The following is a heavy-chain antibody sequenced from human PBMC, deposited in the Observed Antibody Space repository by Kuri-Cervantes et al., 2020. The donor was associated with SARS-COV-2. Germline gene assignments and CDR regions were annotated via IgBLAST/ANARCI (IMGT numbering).Heavy chain of an antibody. Sequence: SQTLSLTCAVYGGSFSGYYWSWIRQPPGKGLEWIGYIYYSGSTYYNPSLKSRVTISVDTSKNQFSLKLSSVTAADTAVYYCARVSVATINFDYWGQGTLVTVSS. CDR1: GGSFSGYY. CDR3: ARVSVATINFDY. J-gene: IGHJ4*02. D-gene: IGHD5-24*01. V-gene: IGHV4-30-4*01. CDR2: IYYSGST.